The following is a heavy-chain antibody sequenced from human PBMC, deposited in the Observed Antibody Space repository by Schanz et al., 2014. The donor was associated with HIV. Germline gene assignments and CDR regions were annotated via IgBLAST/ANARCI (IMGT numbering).Heavy chain of an antibody. CDR3: VRGVIYYDSGSYYNYFDY. V-gene: IGHV1-69*06. CDR1: GGTIRNLG. Sequence: QVQLVQSGAEVKKSGSSVKVSCKASGGTIRNLGITWVRQAPGQGLEWMGGIIPISGTANYAQKFQGRVTMTADKSTSAAYMELSSLRSEDTAVYYCVRGVIYYDSGSYYNYFDYWGQGTLVTVSS. CDR2: IIPISGTA. D-gene: IGHD3-10*01. J-gene: IGHJ4*02.